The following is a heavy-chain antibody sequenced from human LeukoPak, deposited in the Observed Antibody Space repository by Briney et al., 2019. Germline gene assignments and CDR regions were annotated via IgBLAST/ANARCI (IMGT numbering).Heavy chain of an antibody. CDR2: ISGSGGST. V-gene: IGHV3-23*01. CDR3: AKDYYDSSGYYPGSFGD. D-gene: IGHD3-22*01. J-gene: IGHJ4*02. CDR1: GFTFSSYA. Sequence: GGSLRLSCAAPGFTFSSYAMSWVRQAPGKGLEWVSAISGSGGSTFYADSVKGRFTISRDNSMNTVYLQMNSLRAEDTAVYYCAKDYYDSSGYYPGSFGDWGQGTLVTVSS.